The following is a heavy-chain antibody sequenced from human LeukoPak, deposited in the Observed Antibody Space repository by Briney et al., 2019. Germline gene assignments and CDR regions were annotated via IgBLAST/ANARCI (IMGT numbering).Heavy chain of an antibody. CDR2: IYYSGST. CDR1: GGSISSYY. J-gene: IGHJ4*02. V-gene: IGHV4-59*01. CDR3: ARGSEPTYSSSWYRPLYYFDY. Sequence: SETLSLTCTVSGGSISSYYWSWIRQPPGKGLEWIGYIYYSGSTNYNPSLKSRVSISVDTSKNQFSLKLSSVTAADTAVYYCARGSEPTYSSSWYRPLYYFDYWGQGTLVTVSS. D-gene: IGHD6-13*01.